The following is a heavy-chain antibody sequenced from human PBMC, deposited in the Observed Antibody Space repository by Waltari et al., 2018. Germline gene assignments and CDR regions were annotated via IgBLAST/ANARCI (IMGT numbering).Heavy chain of an antibody. V-gene: IGHV3-30-3*01. CDR1: GFLFGTST. Sequence: QGQLVESGGGVVQPGKSLSLSCAASGFLFGTSTMYWVRQAPGKGLEWVSTISYDGDSKYYADSVKGRFTVSRDNSKNTLHVQMNGLRPEDSGLYYCARSYGGEAFDIWGLGTKVIVSS. D-gene: IGHD2-21*01. CDR2: ISYDGDSK. J-gene: IGHJ3*02. CDR3: ARSYGGEAFDI.